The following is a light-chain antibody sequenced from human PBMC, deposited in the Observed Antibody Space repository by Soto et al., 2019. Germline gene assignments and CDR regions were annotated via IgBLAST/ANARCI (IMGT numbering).Light chain of an antibody. CDR1: SSNIGAHYD. Sequence: QSVLTQPPSVSGAPGQRVTISCTGSSSNIGAHYDVHWYQQLPGTAPKLLIYANTNRASGVPDRFSGSKSGSSASLAITGLQAEDEADYYCQSYDSSLSGFVLFGGGTKLTVL. CDR3: QSYDSSLSGFVL. J-gene: IGLJ2*01. V-gene: IGLV1-40*01. CDR2: ANT.